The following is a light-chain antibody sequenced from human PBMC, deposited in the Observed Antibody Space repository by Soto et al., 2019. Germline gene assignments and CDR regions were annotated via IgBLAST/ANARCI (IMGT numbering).Light chain of an antibody. V-gene: IGLV2-23*02. CDR3: CSYEGVNTVYD. CDR1: RSDVGSYNL. Sequence: QSALTQPASVSGSPGQSITISCTGTRSDVGSYNLVSWYQQQPGKAPKLMIYGVSKRPSGVSDRFSGSKSGDTASLTISGLQAEDEADYYCCSYEGVNTVYDVGTGTKLTVL. J-gene: IGLJ1*01. CDR2: GVS.